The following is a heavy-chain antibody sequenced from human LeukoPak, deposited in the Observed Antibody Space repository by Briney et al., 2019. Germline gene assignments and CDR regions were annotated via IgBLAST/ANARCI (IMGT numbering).Heavy chain of an antibody. Sequence: SETPSLTCTVSRGSISSSSYFWGWIRQPPGKGLEWIGTINYSRSPYYNPSLRSRVTISPDTSKNQFSLKLSSVTAADTAMYYCARMYYYDSSGYYYAGGAFDIWGQGTMVTVSS. CDR2: INYSRSP. J-gene: IGHJ3*02. CDR1: RGSISSSSYF. D-gene: IGHD3-22*01. V-gene: IGHV4-39*07. CDR3: ARMYYYDSSGYYYAGGAFDI.